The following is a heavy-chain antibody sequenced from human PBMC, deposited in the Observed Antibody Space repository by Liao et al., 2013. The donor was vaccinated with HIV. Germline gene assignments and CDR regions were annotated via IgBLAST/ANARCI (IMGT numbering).Heavy chain of an antibody. J-gene: IGHJ4*02. D-gene: IGHD3-3*01. CDR3: ARDLVYDFWSGYYLDY. CDR1: GGSISSGSYY. CDR2: IYTSGST. V-gene: IGHV4-61*02. Sequence: QMQLQESGPGLVKPSQTLSLTCTVSGGSISSGSYYWSWIRQPAGKGLEWIGRIYTSGSTNYNPSLKSRVTMSVDTSKNQFSLKLSSVTAADTAVYYCARDLVYDFWSGYYLDYWGQGTLVTVSS.